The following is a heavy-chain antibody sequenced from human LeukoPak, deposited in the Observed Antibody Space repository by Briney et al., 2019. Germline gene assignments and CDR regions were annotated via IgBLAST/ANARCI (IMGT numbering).Heavy chain of an antibody. Sequence: GGSLRLSCAASGFTFSSYSMNWVRQAPGKWLEWVSSISSSSSYIYYADSVKGRFTISRDNAKNSLYLQMNSLRAGDTAVYYCARAGSGYGSGSYSEFFDYWGQGTLVTVSS. CDR2: ISSSSSYI. CDR3: ARAGSGYGSGSYSEFFDY. D-gene: IGHD3-10*01. J-gene: IGHJ4*02. CDR1: GFTFSSYS. V-gene: IGHV3-21*01.